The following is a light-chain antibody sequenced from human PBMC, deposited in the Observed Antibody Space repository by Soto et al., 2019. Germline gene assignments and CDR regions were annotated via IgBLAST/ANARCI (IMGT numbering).Light chain of an antibody. CDR1: SSDVGGYNY. J-gene: IGLJ1*01. CDR2: DVS. Sequence: QYVLSQPASESGSPGQSTTISCTGTSSDVGGYNYVSWYQQHPGKAPKLMIYDVSNRPSGVSNRFSGSKSGNTASLTIPGLQAEDEADYYCSSYTRSTSYFFGTGTKFTVL. CDR3: SSYTRSTSYF. V-gene: IGLV2-14*01.